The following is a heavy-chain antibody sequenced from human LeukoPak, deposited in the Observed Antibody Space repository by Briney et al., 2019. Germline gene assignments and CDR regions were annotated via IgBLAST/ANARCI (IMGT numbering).Heavy chain of an antibody. CDR1: GFTFSTHA. J-gene: IGHJ6*03. CDR3: AKNGGYCSSTSCHLNYYYYMDV. V-gene: IGHV3-33*06. D-gene: IGHD2-2*01. Sequence: GGSLRLSCAASGFTFSTHAMHWVRQAPGKGLEWVALIWKDGSDEFYADSVKGRFTISRDNSRNTLSLQMNSLRAEDTAVYYCAKNGGYCSSTSCHLNYYYYMDVWGKGTTVTVSS. CDR2: IWKDGSDE.